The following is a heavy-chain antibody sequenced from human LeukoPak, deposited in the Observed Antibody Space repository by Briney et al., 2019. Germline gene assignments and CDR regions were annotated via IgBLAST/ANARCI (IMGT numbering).Heavy chain of an antibody. CDR2: INYSGST. V-gene: IGHV4-59*01. J-gene: IGHJ3*02. CDR3: ARGGTAVVTPYAFDI. Sequence: SETLSLTCTVSGGSISTYYWSWIRQPPGKGLEWIGYINYSGSTNYDPSVKSRVTMSVDTSKKQFSLNLGSLTAADTAVYYCARGGTAVVTPYAFDIWGQGTVVTVSS. CDR1: GGSISTYY. D-gene: IGHD4-23*01.